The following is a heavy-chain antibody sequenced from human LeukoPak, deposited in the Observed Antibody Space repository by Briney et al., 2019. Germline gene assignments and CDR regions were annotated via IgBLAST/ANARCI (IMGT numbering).Heavy chain of an antibody. CDR3: ATYRGGGLHASFDS. CDR1: GFTFSSSA. CDR2: ISHSGGDT. Sequence: GGSLRLSCAASGFTFSSSAMGWVRQAPGKGLEWVSSISHSGGDTYYADSVKGRFTLSKDMSKNTLYLQMNSLRAEDAAVYYCATYRGGGLHASFDSWGQGTLVIVSS. D-gene: IGHD2-2*01. J-gene: IGHJ4*02. V-gene: IGHV3-23*01.